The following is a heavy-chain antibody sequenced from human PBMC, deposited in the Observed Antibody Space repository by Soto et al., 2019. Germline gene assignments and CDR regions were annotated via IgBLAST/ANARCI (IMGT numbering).Heavy chain of an antibody. CDR1: GYTFTSYY. Sequence: ASVKGSFKASGYTFTSYYMHWLRQAPGQGLEWMGIINPSGGSTSYAQKFQGRVTMTRDTSTSTVYMELSSLRSEDTAVYYCARDQYGSGSYLYYYYYGMDVWGQGTTVTVSS. J-gene: IGHJ6*02. CDR3: ARDQYGSGSYLYYYYYGMDV. D-gene: IGHD3-10*01. CDR2: INPSGGST. V-gene: IGHV1-46*01.